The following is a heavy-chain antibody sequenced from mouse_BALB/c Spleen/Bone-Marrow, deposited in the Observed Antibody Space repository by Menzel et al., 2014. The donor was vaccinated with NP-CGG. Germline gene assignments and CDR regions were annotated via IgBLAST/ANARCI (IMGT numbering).Heavy chain of an antibody. J-gene: IGHJ3*01. CDR1: GFNIKDTY. Sequence: VQLKDSGAELVKPGASVKLSCTASGFNIKDTYMHWVKQRPEQGLEWIGRIDPAYGNTKYDPKFQGEATITADTSSNTAYLQLSSLTSEDTAVYYCASYYYGSSSFAYWGQGTLVTVSA. D-gene: IGHD1-1*01. CDR2: IDPAYGNT. V-gene: IGHV14-3*02. CDR3: ASYYYGSSSFAY.